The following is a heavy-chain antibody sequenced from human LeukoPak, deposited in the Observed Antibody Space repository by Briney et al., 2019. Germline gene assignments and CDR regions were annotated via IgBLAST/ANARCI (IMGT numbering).Heavy chain of an antibody. D-gene: IGHD3-10*01. CDR1: GFTLRNYA. CDR3: AKDSGKYYYGSGPVDY. Sequence: GGSLRLSCVASGFTLRNYAMHWGRQAPGKGLEWMAVISYDGSDEYYADSVKGRFTISRDNSKNTLYLQMNSLRAEETGVYYCAKDSGKYYYGSGPVDYWGQGTLVTVSS. CDR2: ISYDGSDE. J-gene: IGHJ4*02. V-gene: IGHV3-30-3*01.